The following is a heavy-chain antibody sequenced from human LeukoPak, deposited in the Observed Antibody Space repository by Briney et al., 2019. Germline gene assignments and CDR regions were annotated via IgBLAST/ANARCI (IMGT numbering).Heavy chain of an antibody. J-gene: IGHJ3*02. CDR3: AREGGGRLSGSPEAFDI. CDR2: INPNSGGT. D-gene: IGHD5-12*01. CDR1: GYTFTGYY. V-gene: IGHV1-2*04. Sequence: ASVKVSCKASGYTFTGYYMHWVRQAPGQGLEWMGWINPNSGGTNYAQKFQGWVTMTRDTSISTAYMELSRLRSDDTAVYYCAREGGGRLSGSPEAFDIWGQGTMVTVSS.